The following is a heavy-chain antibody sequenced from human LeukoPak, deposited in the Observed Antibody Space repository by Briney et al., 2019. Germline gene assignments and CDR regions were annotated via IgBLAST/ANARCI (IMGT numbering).Heavy chain of an antibody. V-gene: IGHV4-39*01. CDR1: GGSITGSSYY. Sequence: SETLSLTCTVSGGSITGSSYYWGWLRQPPGKGLEWIGSMYYSGSTYYNPSLKSRLTISVNTSKNQFSLKLTSVTPADTAVYYCARQYYDNTGYYYFDYWGQGTLVTVSS. D-gene: IGHD3-22*01. CDR3: ARQYYDNTGYYYFDY. CDR2: MYYSGST. J-gene: IGHJ4*02.